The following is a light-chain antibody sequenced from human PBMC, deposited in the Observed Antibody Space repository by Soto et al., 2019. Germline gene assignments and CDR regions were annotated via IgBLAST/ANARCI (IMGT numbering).Light chain of an antibody. CDR3: QYYGSSPT. Sequence: EIVLTQSPGTLSLSPGERAALSCRASQSVSSGNLAWYQQKPGQAPRLLIFGATGRATGIPDRFRGSESGTHFTLTISSLEHEDFAVYYCQYYGSSPTFGGGTKVEIK. CDR2: GAT. V-gene: IGKV3-20*01. J-gene: IGKJ4*01. CDR1: QSVSSGN.